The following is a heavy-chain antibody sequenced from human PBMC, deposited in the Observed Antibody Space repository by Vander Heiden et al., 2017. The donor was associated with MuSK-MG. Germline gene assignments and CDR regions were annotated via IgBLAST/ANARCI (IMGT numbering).Heavy chain of an antibody. J-gene: IGHJ3*01. CDR1: GDSISSSNYY. V-gene: IGHV4-39*01. CDR2: IYSSGST. Sequence: QLQLQESGPGLVKPSETLSLTCTVSGDSISSSNYYWGWIRQPPGKGLEWIGSIYSSGSTYYNPSLKSRVTISVDTSKNQFSLKLSSVTAADTAVHYCARRVVDWRAFDVWGQGTLVTVSS. CDR3: ARRVVDWRAFDV. D-gene: IGHD2-2*01.